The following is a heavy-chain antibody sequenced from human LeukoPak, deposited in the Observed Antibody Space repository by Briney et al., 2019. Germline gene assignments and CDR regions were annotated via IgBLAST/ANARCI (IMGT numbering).Heavy chain of an antibody. CDR1: GFTFSSYG. CDR2: IWCDGSNK. CDR3: AKDRDGDSDY. V-gene: IGHV3-33*06. Sequence: GGSLRLSXAASGFTFSSYGMHWVRQAPGKGLEWVAVIWCDGSNKYYADSVKGRFTISRDNSKNTLYLQMNRLRAEDTAVYYCAKDRDGDSDYWGQGTLVTVSS. D-gene: IGHD4-17*01. J-gene: IGHJ4*02.